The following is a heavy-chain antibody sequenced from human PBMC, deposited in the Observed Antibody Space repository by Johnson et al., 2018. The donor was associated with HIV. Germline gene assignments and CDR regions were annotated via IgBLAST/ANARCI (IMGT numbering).Heavy chain of an antibody. CDR1: GFTLDDYG. J-gene: IGHJ3*02. CDR2: VNWNGDST. CDR3: AKEGGYSYGYGGDQTGDAFDI. V-gene: IGHV3-20*04. D-gene: IGHD5-18*01. Sequence: VQLVESGGGVVRPGGSLRLSCEASGFTLDDYGMTWVRQAPGKGLEWVSGVNWNGDSTGYADSVKGRFSISRDKAKNSLYLQMNSLRAEDTAVYYCAKEGGYSYGYGGDQTGDAFDIWGQGTTVTVSS.